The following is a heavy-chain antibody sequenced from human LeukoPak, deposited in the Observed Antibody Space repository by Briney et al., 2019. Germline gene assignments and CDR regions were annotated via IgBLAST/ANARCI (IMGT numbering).Heavy chain of an antibody. J-gene: IGHJ6*03. D-gene: IGHD5-18*01. CDR2: MNPNSGNT. V-gene: IGHV1-8*03. Sequence: GASVKVSCKASGYTFTSYDINWVRQATGQGLEWMGWMNPNSGNTGYAQKFQGRVTITRNTSISTAYMELSSLRSEDTAVYYCARESGYSYKMTYYYYYYMDVWGKGTTVTVSS. CDR3: ARESGYSYKMTYYYYYYMDV. CDR1: GYTFTSYD.